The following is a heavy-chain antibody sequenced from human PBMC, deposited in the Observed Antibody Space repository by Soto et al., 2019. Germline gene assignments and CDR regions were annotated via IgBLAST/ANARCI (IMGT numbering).Heavy chain of an antibody. CDR2: ISGYNGNT. J-gene: IGHJ2*01. CDR3: ARDVSGGTYPWFFDL. Sequence: QVQLVQSGAEVKKPGASVKVSCKASGYTFSIYGISWVRQAPGQGLEWMGWISGYNGNTKYAQKFQGRVTVTTDTSTSGAYMELRSLRSDDTAVYYCARDVSGGTYPWFFDLWGRGTLVTVSS. V-gene: IGHV1-18*04. CDR1: GYTFSIYG. D-gene: IGHD1-26*01.